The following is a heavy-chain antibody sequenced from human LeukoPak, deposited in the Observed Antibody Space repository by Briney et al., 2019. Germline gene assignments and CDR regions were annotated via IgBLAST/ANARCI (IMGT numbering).Heavy chain of an antibody. J-gene: IGHJ4*02. CDR1: GGSISSSSYY. Sequence: PSETLSLTCTVSGGSISSSSYYWGWIRQPPGKGLEWIGSIYYSGSTYYNPSLKSRVTISVDTSKNQFSLKLSSVTAADTAVYYCARGYSGSYVWSFDYWGQGTLVTVSS. CDR2: IYYSGST. D-gene: IGHD1-26*01. V-gene: IGHV4-39*07. CDR3: ARGYSGSYVWSFDY.